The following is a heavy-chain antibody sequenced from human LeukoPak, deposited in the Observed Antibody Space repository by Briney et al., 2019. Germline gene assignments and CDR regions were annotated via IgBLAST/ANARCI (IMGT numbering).Heavy chain of an antibody. Sequence: KSSETLSLTCSVSGDSISSSSYYWGWIRQPPGKGLEWIGSISYSGATYYNPSLKSRVTISKDTSKNQFSMKLYSVTAADTAVYYCARQQAQYYYDSSGYPFDYWGQGTLVTVSS. J-gene: IGHJ4*02. D-gene: IGHD3-22*01. CDR3: ARQQAQYYYDSSGYPFDY. CDR2: ISYSGAT. CDR1: GDSISSSSYY. V-gene: IGHV4-39*01.